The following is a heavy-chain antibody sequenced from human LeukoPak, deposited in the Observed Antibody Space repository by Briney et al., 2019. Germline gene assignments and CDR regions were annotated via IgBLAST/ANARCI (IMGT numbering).Heavy chain of an antibody. CDR1: GFTFSSYW. J-gene: IGHJ4*02. V-gene: IGHV3-7*01. CDR2: IKEDGSEK. Sequence: GGSLRLSCAASGFTFSSYWMSWIRRAPGKGLEWVANIKEDGSEKYYVDSVRGRFTISRDNAKNSLSLQMNSLRAEDTAVYYCARDRTGNDYWGQGALVTVSS. D-gene: IGHD1-1*01. CDR3: ARDRTGNDY.